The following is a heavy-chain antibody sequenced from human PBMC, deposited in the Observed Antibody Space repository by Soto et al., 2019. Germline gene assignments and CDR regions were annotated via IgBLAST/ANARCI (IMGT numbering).Heavy chain of an antibody. CDR1: GYTFTSYA. Sequence: QVQLVQSGAEVKKPGASVKVSCKASGYTFTSYAMRWVRQAPGQRLEWMGWINAGNGNTKYSQKFQGRVTITRDTSASTGYRELSSLRSEDTAVYYCARDPGYSYGYNWGQGTLVTVSS. V-gene: IGHV1-3*01. CDR2: INAGNGNT. CDR3: ARDPGYSYGYN. J-gene: IGHJ4*02. D-gene: IGHD5-18*01.